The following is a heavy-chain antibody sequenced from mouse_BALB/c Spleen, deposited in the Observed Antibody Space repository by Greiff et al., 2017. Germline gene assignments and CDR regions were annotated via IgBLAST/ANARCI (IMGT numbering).Heavy chain of an antibody. Sequence: DVQLVESGGGLVKPGGSLKLSCAASGFTFSSYAMSWVRQTPEKRLEWVASISSGGSTYYPDSVKGRFTISRDNARNILYLQMSSLRSEDTAMYYCARVGNGGFAYWGQGTLVTVSA. CDR3: ARVGNGGFAY. CDR1: GFTFSSYA. D-gene: IGHD2-1*01. CDR2: ISSGGST. J-gene: IGHJ3*01. V-gene: IGHV5-6-5*01.